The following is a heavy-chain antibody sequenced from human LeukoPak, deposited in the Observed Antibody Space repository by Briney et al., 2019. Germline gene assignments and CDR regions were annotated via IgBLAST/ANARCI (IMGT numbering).Heavy chain of an antibody. J-gene: IGHJ4*02. CDR3: ARVSIFGVVIPPDF. V-gene: IGHV3-30*01. CDR1: GFTFSTYA. CDR2: LSSDGNTQ. Sequence: GGSLRLSCAASGFTFSTYAMHWVRQAPGKGLEWVAVLSSDGNTQYYADSVKGRFTISRDKSKNTLFLQMNSLRTDDTAVYYCARVSIFGVVIPPDFWGQGTLVTVSS. D-gene: IGHD3-3*02.